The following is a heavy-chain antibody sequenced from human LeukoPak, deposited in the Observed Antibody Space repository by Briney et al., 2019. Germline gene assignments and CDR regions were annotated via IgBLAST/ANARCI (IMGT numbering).Heavy chain of an antibody. CDR1: GGTFSGYA. J-gene: IGHJ5*02. Sequence: SVKVSCKASGGTFSGYAISWVRQAPGQGLEWMGGIIPIFGTANYAQKFQGRVTITTDESTSTAYMELSSLRSEDTAVYYCATREGTYFRNWFDPWGQGTLVTVSS. D-gene: IGHD1-26*01. CDR2: IIPIFGTA. CDR3: ATREGTYFRNWFDP. V-gene: IGHV1-69*05.